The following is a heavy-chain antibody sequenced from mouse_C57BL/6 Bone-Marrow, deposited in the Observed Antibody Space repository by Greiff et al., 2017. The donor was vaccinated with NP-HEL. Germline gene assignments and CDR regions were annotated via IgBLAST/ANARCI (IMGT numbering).Heavy chain of an antibody. J-gene: IGHJ1*03. V-gene: IGHV1-62-2*01. CDR1: GYTFTEYT. D-gene: IGHD1-1*01. Sequence: VQLVESGAELVKPGASVKLSCKASGYTFTEYTIHWVKQRSGQGLEWIGWFYPGSGSIKYNEKFKDKATLTADKSSSTVYMELSRLTSEDSAVYFGARHEEGGITTRGYFDVWGTGTTVTVSS. CDR3: ARHEEGGITTRGYFDV. CDR2: FYPGSGSI.